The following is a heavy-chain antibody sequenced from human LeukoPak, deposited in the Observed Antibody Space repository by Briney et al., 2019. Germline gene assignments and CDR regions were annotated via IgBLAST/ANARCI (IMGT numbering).Heavy chain of an antibody. D-gene: IGHD3-16*01. V-gene: IGHV5-51*01. J-gene: IGHJ4*02. CDR3: ARLGPRDPTHFDY. Sequence: GESLKISCKGSGYNFTNYWIGWVRQMPGKGLEWMGIIYPGDSDTRYSPSFQGQVTISVDKSISTAYVQWSSLKASDTAMYYCARLGPRDPTHFDYWGQGTLVTVSS. CDR2: IYPGDSDT. CDR1: GYNFTNYW.